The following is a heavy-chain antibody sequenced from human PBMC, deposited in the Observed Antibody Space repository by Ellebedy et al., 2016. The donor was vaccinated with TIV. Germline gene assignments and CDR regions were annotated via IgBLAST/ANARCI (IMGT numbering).Heavy chain of an antibody. CDR2: IYYSGST. D-gene: IGHD3-10*01. Sequence: MPSETLSLTCTVSGGSISSYYWSWIRQPPGKGLEWIGYIYYSGSTNYNPSLKSRVTISVDTSKNQFSLKLSSVTAADTAVYYCAATSITMVRGVILFDYWGQGTLVTVSS. V-gene: IGHV4-59*01. J-gene: IGHJ4*02. CDR1: GGSISSYY. CDR3: AATSITMVRGVILFDY.